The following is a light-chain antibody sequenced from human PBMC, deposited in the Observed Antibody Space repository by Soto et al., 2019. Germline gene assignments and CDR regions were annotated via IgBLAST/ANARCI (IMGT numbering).Light chain of an antibody. V-gene: IGKV1-5*03. J-gene: IGKJ2*01. Sequence: DIQVTQSPSTLSASVGDRVTITCRASQSISNWLAWYQQKPGKAPKLLIYKASSLESGVPSRFSGSGSGTEFTLTISSLQPDDFATYYCQQYNSYSHTFGQGTKLEIK. CDR3: QQYNSYSHT. CDR2: KAS. CDR1: QSISNW.